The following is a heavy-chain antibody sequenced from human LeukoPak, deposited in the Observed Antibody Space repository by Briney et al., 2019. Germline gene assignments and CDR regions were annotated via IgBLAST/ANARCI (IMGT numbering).Heavy chain of an antibody. D-gene: IGHD2-15*01. J-gene: IGHJ4*02. CDR3: ARRLQRHFDY. CDR1: GYSFTSYW. Sequence: GESLKISCQGSGYSFTSYWISWVRQMPGKGLEWMGRIGPSDSYTNYSPSFQGHVTISVDKSISTAYLQWSSLKASDTAMYYCARRLQRHFDYWGQGTLVTVSS. V-gene: IGHV5-10-1*01. CDR2: IGPSDSYT.